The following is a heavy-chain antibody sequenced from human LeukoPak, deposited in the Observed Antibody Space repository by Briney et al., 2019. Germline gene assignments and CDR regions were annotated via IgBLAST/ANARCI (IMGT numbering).Heavy chain of an antibody. V-gene: IGHV3-9*01. CDR3: ASTSCYNCWFDP. CDR1: GFTFDDYA. J-gene: IGHJ5*02. D-gene: IGHD2-2*02. CDR2: ISWNSGSI. Sequence: PGGSLRLSCAASGFTFDDYAMHWVRQAPGKGLEWVSGISWNSGSIGYADSVKGRFTISRDNAKNSLYLQMNSLRAEDTAVYYCASTSCYNCWFDPWGQGTLVTVSS.